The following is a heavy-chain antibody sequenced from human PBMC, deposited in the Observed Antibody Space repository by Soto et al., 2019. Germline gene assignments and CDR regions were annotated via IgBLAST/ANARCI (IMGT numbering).Heavy chain of an antibody. J-gene: IGHJ6*02. CDR1: GGTITSTA. CDR2: IIPVLGTP. V-gene: IGHV1-69*01. CDR3: ASSAGLDHLLNYYGLNV. Sequence: QVLLVQSSAEVKKPGSSVKVSCKASGGTITSTAFSWVRQAPGQGLEWMGGIIPVLGTPNYAQKFQARLTVTADASTTTVHMELSSLRSDDTAVYYCASSAGLDHLLNYYGLNVWGQGTTVTVSS. D-gene: IGHD6-13*01.